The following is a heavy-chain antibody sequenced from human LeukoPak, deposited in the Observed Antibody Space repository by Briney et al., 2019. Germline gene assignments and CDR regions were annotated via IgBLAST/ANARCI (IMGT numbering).Heavy chain of an antibody. V-gene: IGHV1-69*04. Sequence: SVKVSCKTSGGTFSSYAISWVRQAPGQGLEWMGRIIPILGIANYAQKFQGRVTITADKSTSTAYMELSSLRSEDTAVYYCARDTARVNDAFDIWGQGTMVTVSS. J-gene: IGHJ3*02. D-gene: IGHD5-18*01. CDR1: GGTFSSYA. CDR3: ARDTARVNDAFDI. CDR2: IIPILGIA.